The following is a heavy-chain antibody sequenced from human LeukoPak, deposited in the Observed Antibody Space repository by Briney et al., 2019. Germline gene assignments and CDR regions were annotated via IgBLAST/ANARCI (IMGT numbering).Heavy chain of an antibody. CDR1: GGSISSSSYY. J-gene: IGHJ4*02. Sequence: SETLSLTCTVSGGSISSSSYYWGWIRQPPGKGLEWIGSIYYSGSTYHNPSLKSRVTISVDTSKNQFSLKLSSVTAADTAVYYCARAAYPYLGIAAAGSSSYYFDYWGQGTLVTVSS. CDR2: IYYSGST. CDR3: ARAAYPYLGIAAAGSSSYYFDY. D-gene: IGHD6-13*01. V-gene: IGHV4-39*07.